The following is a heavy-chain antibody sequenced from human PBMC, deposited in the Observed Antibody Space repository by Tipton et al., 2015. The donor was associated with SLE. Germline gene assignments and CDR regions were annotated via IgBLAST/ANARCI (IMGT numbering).Heavy chain of an antibody. D-gene: IGHD2-8*01. V-gene: IGHV4-38-2*02. CDR3: ARTSGYCTNGVCYGPPHFFDY. CDR2: IYHSGST. CDR1: GYSISSGYY. Sequence: TLSLTCTVSGYSISSGYYWGWIRQPPGKGLEWIGSIYHSGSTYYNPSLKSRVTISVDTSKNQFSLKLSSVTAADTAVYYCARTSGYCTNGVCYGPPHFFDYWGQGTLVTVSS. J-gene: IGHJ4*02.